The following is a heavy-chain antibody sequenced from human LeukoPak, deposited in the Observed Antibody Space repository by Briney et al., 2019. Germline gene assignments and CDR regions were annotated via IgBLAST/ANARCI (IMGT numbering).Heavy chain of an antibody. D-gene: IGHD3-9*01. CDR2: IFESGST. CDR1: GGSISSSGYY. Sequence: SETLSLTCTVSGGSISSSGYYWGWIRQPPGKGLEWIGNIFESGSTYFNPSLKSRVTISVDTSKNHFSLKLSSVTAADTALYYCARGFVTGYYKGTSDIWGQGTMVSVSA. CDR3: ARGFVTGYYKGTSDI. V-gene: IGHV4-39*02. J-gene: IGHJ3*02.